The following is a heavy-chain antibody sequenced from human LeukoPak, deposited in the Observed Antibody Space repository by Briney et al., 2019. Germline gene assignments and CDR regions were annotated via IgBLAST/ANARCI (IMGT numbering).Heavy chain of an antibody. CDR3: ARGQVGADHGWFDP. D-gene: IGHD1-26*01. CDR2: IIPILGIA. J-gene: IGHJ5*02. V-gene: IGHV1-69*04. Sequence: ASVKVSCKASGGTFSSYAISWVRQAPGQGLEWMGRIIPILGIANYAQKFQGRVTITADKSTSTAYMELSSLRSEDTAVYYCARGQVGADHGWFDPWGQGTLVTVSS. CDR1: GGTFSSYA.